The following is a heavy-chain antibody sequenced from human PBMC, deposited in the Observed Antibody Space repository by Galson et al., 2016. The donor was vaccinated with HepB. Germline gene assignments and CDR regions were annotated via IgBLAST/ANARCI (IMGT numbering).Heavy chain of an antibody. J-gene: IGHJ4*02. CDR3: ARGTPSILAY. V-gene: IGHV3-7*01. CDR1: GFTFSSYW. D-gene: IGHD2-2*01. CDR2: INQEGSEK. Sequence: SLRLSCAASGFTFSSYWMSWVRQAPGKGLEWVANINQEGSEKNYVDSVKGRFTISRDNAKNSLYLQMNSLRAEDTAGYYCARGTPSILAYWGQGTLVTVSS.